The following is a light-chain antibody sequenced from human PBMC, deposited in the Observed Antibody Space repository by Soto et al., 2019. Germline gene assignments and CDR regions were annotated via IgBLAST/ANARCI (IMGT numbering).Light chain of an antibody. Sequence: QSALTQPASVSGSPGQSITISCTGTSGDIGGYNSVSWYQQHPGKAPKLLIYEVVKRPSGVSNRFSGSKSGNTASLTISRLQADDEADYYCSSFTSSSTWVFGGGTKVTVL. CDR2: EVV. CDR1: SGDIGGYNS. V-gene: IGLV2-14*01. J-gene: IGLJ3*02. CDR3: SSFTSSSTWV.